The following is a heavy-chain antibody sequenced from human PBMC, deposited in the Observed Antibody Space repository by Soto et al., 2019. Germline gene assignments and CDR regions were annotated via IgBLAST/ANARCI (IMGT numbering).Heavy chain of an antibody. D-gene: IGHD6-13*01. V-gene: IGHV4-34*01. CDR3: ARGFGDWNKGNIAAAGEGPSNWFDP. Sequence: QVQLQQWGAGLLKPSETLSLTCAVYGGSFSGYYWSWIRQPPGKGLEWNGEINHSGSTNYNPSLKSRLTISVDTSKNQCSLKLSSVTAADTAVYYCARGFGDWNKGNIAAAGEGPSNWFDPWGQGTLVTVSS. CDR1: GGSFSGYY. J-gene: IGHJ5*02. CDR2: INHSGST.